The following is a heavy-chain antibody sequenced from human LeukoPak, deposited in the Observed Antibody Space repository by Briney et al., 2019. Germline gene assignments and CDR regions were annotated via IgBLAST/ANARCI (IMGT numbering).Heavy chain of an antibody. CDR3: ARRPYYRIIYYDSHYGMDV. CDR1: GFTFSGYG. D-gene: IGHD3-9*01. V-gene: IGHV3-33*01. J-gene: IGHJ6*02. CDR2: IWYDGSNK. Sequence: GGSLRLSSAASGFTFSGYGMHWVRQAPGKGLEWVAVIWYDGSNKYYADSVKGRFTISRDNSKNTLYLQMNSLRAEDTAVYYCARRPYYRIIYYDSHYGMDVWGQGTTVTVSS.